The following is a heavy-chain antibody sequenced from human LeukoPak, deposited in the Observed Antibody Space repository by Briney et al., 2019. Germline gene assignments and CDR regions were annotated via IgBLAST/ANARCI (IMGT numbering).Heavy chain of an antibody. CDR2: ISGSGGST. V-gene: IGHV3-23*01. J-gene: IGHJ4*02. Sequence: PGGSLRLSCAASGLTFSSYAMSWVRQAPGKGLEWVSAISGSGGSTYYADSVKGRFTISRDNSKNTLYLQMNSLRAEDTAVYYCAKVHSDSTRDYDFWSGYRLFDYWGQGTLVTVSS. D-gene: IGHD3-3*01. CDR3: AKVHSDSTRDYDFWSGYRLFDY. CDR1: GLTFSSYA.